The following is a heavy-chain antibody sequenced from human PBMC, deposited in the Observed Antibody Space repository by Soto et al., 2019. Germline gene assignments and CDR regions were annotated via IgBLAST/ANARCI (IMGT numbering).Heavy chain of an antibody. Sequence: QVQLVESGGGVVQPGRSLRLSCAASGFTFSSYGMHWVRQAPGKGLEWVAVISYDGSNKYYADSVKGRFTISRDNSKNTLYLQMNSLRAEDTAVYYCAKDRTIFGVVITHDAFDIWGQGTMVTVS. D-gene: IGHD3-3*01. CDR2: ISYDGSNK. J-gene: IGHJ3*02. CDR1: GFTFSSYG. CDR3: AKDRTIFGVVITHDAFDI. V-gene: IGHV3-30*18.